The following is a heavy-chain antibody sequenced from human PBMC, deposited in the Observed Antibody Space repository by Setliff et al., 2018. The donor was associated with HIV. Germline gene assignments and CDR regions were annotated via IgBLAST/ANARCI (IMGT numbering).Heavy chain of an antibody. V-gene: IGHV4-39*01. CDR3: ARHVMGAGYCFDY. J-gene: IGHJ4*02. CDR1: GDSISRSCYY. Sequence: PSETLSLTCVVSGDSISRSCYYWGWLRQPPGKGLEWIGSFYYSGSTSYNPSLKSRVTISGDTSKNQVSLRLSSVTAADTAVYYCARHVMGAGYCFDYWGQGTLVTVSS. D-gene: IGHD6-19*01. CDR2: FYYSGST.